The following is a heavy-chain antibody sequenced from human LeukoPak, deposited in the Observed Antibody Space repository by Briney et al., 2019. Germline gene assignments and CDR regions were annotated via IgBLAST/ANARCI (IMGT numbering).Heavy chain of an antibody. J-gene: IGHJ4*02. CDR3: ARDRGTVARYFDY. D-gene: IGHD4-23*01. CDR2: ISYDGSNK. Sequence: PGGSLRLSCAASGFTFSSYAMHWVRQAPGKGLEWVAVISYDGSNKYYADSVKGRFTISRDNSENTLYLQMNSLRAEDTAVYYCARDRGTVARYFDYWGQGTLVTVSS. V-gene: IGHV3-30-3*01. CDR1: GFTFSSYA.